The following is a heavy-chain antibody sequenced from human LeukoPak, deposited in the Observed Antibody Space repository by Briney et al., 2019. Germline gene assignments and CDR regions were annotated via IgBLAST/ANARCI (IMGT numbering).Heavy chain of an antibody. J-gene: IGHJ6*03. CDR1: GGSISSYY. CDR3: ARVGIVVVPAAPGGPDYYYYYMDV. D-gene: IGHD2-2*03. V-gene: IGHV4-59*01. CDR2: IYYSGST. Sequence: PSETLSLTCTVSGGSISSYYWSWIRQPPGKGLEWIGYIYYSGSTNYNPSLKSRVTISVDTSKNQFPLKLSSVTAADTAVYYCARVGIVVVPAAPGGPDYYYYYMDVWGKGTTVTVSS.